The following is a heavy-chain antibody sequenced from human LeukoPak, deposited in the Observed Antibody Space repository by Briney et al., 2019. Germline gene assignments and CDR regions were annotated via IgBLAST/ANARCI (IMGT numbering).Heavy chain of an antibody. CDR3: AKEGEGRITIFGVAGPYYFDC. V-gene: IGHV1-18*01. D-gene: IGHD3-3*01. J-gene: IGHJ4*02. CDR2: ISAYNGNT. Sequence: ASVKVSCKASGYTFTSYGISWVRQAPGHGLEWMGWISAYNGNTNYAQKLQGRVTMTTDTSTSTAYMELRSLRSDDTAIYYCAKEGEGRITIFGVAGPYYFDCWGQGTQVTVSS. CDR1: GYTFTSYG.